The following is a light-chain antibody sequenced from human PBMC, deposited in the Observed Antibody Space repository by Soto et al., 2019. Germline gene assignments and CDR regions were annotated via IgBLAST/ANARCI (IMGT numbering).Light chain of an antibody. V-gene: IGKV3-11*01. Sequence: ESMLTQSAATLSFGAVERATLSCRASQSVRSYLAWYQQKPGQAPRLLIYDASNRAPGIPARFSGSGSGTDFTLTISSLEPDDFAVYYCQQRSSWPRITFGQGTRLEI. CDR2: DAS. J-gene: IGKJ5*01. CDR3: QQRSSWPRIT. CDR1: QSVRSY.